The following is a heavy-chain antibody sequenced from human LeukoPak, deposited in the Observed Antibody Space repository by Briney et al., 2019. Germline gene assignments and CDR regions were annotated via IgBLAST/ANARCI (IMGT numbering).Heavy chain of an antibody. J-gene: IGHJ4*02. Sequence: GGSLRLSCAASGFSFSTYGMHWVRQAPGKGLQWLAFIRDDGTDKYYADSVKGRFSISRDNSKNTLYLQMNRLRPEDTAVYYCLATAGVFAYWGQGTLVAVSS. CDR2: IRDDGTDK. CDR1: GFSFSTYG. D-gene: IGHD2-15*01. V-gene: IGHV3-30*02. CDR3: LATAGVFAY.